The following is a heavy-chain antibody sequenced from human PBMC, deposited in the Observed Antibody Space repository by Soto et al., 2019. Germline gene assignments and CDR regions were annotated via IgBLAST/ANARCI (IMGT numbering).Heavy chain of an antibody. CDR2: ISYDGSNK. CDR3: ARDRVTGYSSGWSEYYYYYYGMDV. CDR1: GFTFSNAW. Sequence: GSLRLSCAASGFTFSNAWMNWVRQAPGKGLEWVAVISYDGSNKYYADSVKGRFTISRDNSKNTLYLQMNSLRAEDTAVYYCARDRVTGYSSGWSEYYYYYYGMDVWGQGTTVTVSS. V-gene: IGHV3-30*03. J-gene: IGHJ6*02. D-gene: IGHD6-19*01.